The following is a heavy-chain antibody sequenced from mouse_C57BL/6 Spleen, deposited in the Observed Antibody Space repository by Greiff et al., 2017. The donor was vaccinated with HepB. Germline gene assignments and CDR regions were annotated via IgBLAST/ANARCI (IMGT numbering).Heavy chain of an antibody. CDR2: IYPGGGDT. CDR1: GYAFSSSW. CDR3: ARRDYYGSSDWYLDV. V-gene: IGHV1-82*01. D-gene: IGHD1-1*01. J-gene: IGHJ1*03. Sequence: LVESGPELVKPGASVKISCKASGYAFSSSWMNWVKQRPGKGLEWIGRIYPGGGDTNYNGKFKGKATLTVDKSSSTAYMQLSSLTSEGSAVYFCARRDYYGSSDWYLDVWGTGTTVTVSS.